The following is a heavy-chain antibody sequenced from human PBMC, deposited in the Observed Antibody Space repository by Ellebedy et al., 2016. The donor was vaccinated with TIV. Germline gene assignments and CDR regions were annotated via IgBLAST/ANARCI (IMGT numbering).Heavy chain of an antibody. V-gene: IGHV3-30*03. CDR2: ISYDGRNN. Sequence: GESPKISCAASGFTFSSYGMHWVRQAPGKGLEWVAVISYDGRNNKYADSVKGRFTISRDDSKNTLYLQMNSLRAEDTAVYYCARSRSAYYIAGSGFDFWGQGTLVTVSS. D-gene: IGHD3-10*01. CDR1: GFTFSSYG. CDR3: ARSRSAYYIAGSGFDF. J-gene: IGHJ5*01.